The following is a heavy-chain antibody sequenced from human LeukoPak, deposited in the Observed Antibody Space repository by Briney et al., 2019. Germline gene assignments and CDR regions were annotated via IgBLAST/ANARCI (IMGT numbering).Heavy chain of an antibody. CDR3: ARVHRTTIFGVVSFDP. D-gene: IGHD3-3*01. V-gene: IGHV3-48*03. CDR2: ISSSGSTI. CDR1: GFTFSSYE. Sequence: GGSLRLSCAASGFTFSSYEMNWVRQAPGKGLEWVSYISSSGSTIYYADSVKGRFTISRDNAKNSLYLQMNSLRAEDTAVYYCARVHRTTIFGVVSFDPWGQGTLVTVSS. J-gene: IGHJ5*02.